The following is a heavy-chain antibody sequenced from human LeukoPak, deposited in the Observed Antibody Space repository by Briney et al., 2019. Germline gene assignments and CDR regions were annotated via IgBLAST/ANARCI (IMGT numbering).Heavy chain of an antibody. V-gene: IGHV3-23*01. Sequence: PGGSLRLSCAASGFTFSTYAMSWVRQAPGKGLEWVSGISGSDGGTYYADSVKGRLIISRDNSKNTLYLQMNSLRAEDTAAYYCAKGRGPTISHPIDYWGQGTLVTVSS. D-gene: IGHD5-24*01. J-gene: IGHJ4*02. CDR3: AKGRGPTISHPIDY. CDR1: GFTFSTYA. CDR2: ISGSDGGT.